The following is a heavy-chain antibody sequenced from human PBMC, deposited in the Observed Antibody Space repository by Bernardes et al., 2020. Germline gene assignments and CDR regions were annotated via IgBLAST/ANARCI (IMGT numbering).Heavy chain of an antibody. CDR3: AAGRAAPNAFDI. V-gene: IGHV3-21*01. CDR1: GFTFSSYS. J-gene: IGHJ3*02. CDR2: ISSSSSYI. Sequence: GGSLRLSCAASGFTFSSYSMNWVRQAPGKGLEWVSSISSSSSYIYYADSVKGRFTISRDNAKNSLDLQMNSLRAEDTAVYYCAAGRAAPNAFDIWGQGTMVTVSS.